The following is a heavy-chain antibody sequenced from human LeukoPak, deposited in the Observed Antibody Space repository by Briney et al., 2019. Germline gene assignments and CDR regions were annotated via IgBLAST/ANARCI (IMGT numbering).Heavy chain of an antibody. CDR1: GYTFTSSA. Sequence: ASVKVSCEASGYTFTSSAMNWVRQAPGQGLELMGWINTNTGNPTYAQGFTGRFVFSLDTSVSTAYLQISSLKAEDTAVYYCARDNAGNIDYWGQGTLVTVSS. D-gene: IGHD2/OR15-2a*01. V-gene: IGHV7-4-1*02. J-gene: IGHJ4*02. CDR3: ARDNAGNIDY. CDR2: INTNTGNP.